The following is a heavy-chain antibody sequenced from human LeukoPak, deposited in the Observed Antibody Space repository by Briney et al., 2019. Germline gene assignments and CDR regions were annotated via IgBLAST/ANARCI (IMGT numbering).Heavy chain of an antibody. V-gene: IGHV1-69*13. J-gene: IGHJ4*02. CDR2: IIPIFGTA. Sequence: SVKVSCKASGGTFSSYAISWVRQAPGQGLEWMGGIIPIFGTANYAQKFQGRVTITADESTSTAYMELSSLRSEDTAVYYCVRTNRLLTPSRDGGYNDYWGQGTLVTVSS. CDR3: VRTNRLLTPSRDGGYNDY. D-gene: IGHD5-24*01. CDR1: GGTFSSYA.